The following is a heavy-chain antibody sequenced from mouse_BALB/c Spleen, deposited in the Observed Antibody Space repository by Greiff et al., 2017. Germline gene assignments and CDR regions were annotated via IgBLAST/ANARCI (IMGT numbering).Heavy chain of an antibody. CDR3: ARWGGTQFAY. J-gene: IGHJ3*01. CDR2: ISSGSSTI. CDR1: GFTFSSFG. D-gene: IGHD2-14*01. Sequence: EVKLMESGGGLVQPGGSRKLSCAASGFTFSSFGMHWVRQAPEKGLEWVAYISSGSSTIYYADTVKGRFTISRDNPKNTLFLQMTSLRSEDTAMYYCARWGGTQFAYWGQGTLVTVSA. V-gene: IGHV5-17*02.